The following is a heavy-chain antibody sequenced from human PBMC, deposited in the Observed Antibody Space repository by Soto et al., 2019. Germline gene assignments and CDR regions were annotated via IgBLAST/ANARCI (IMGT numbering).Heavy chain of an antibody. CDR2: MNPNSGNT. D-gene: IGHD5-18*01. CDR3: ARGQDTSMPSAGY. CDR1: GYTFTSYN. Sequence: ASVKVSCKASGYTFTSYNINWVRQATGQGLEWMGWMNPNSGNTDYAQKFQGRVTMTRNISINTAYMELSSLRSEDTAVYYCARGQDTSMPSAGYWGQGTLVTVSS. V-gene: IGHV1-8*01. J-gene: IGHJ4*02.